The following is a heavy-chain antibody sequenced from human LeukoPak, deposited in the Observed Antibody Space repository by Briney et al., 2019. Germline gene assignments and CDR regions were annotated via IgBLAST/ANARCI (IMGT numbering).Heavy chain of an antibody. D-gene: IGHD4-17*01. CDR1: GGTFSSYA. CDR3: ARDPDPHDYGDYEEGFWYYYAMDV. Sequence: ASVKVSCKASGGTFSSYAISWVRQAPGQGLEWMGRIIPIFDIANYAQKFQGRVTITADKSTSTAYMELSSLRSEDTAVYFCARDPDPHDYGDYEEGFWYYYAMDVWGKGATVTVSS. V-gene: IGHV1-69*04. CDR2: IIPIFDIA. J-gene: IGHJ6*04.